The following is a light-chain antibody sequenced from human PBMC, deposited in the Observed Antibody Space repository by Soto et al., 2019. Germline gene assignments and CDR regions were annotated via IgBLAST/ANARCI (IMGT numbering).Light chain of an antibody. CDR1: QTIGRN. J-gene: IGKJ4*01. Sequence: EIVMTQSPATLSVSPGERVTLSCRASQTIGRNVAWYQQKPGQAPTLLIYGATTRATGIPARFSGSGSGTDFTLTISSLQSEDFAVYFRQMYNNWLGTFGGGTKVEIK. CDR3: QMYNNWLGT. CDR2: GAT. V-gene: IGKV3-15*01.